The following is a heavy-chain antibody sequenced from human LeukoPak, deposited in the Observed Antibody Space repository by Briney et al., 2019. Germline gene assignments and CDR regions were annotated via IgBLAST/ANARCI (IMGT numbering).Heavy chain of an antibody. Sequence: ASVKVSCKVSGYTLTELSMHWVRQAPGKGLEWMGGFDPEDGETIYAQKFQGRVTMTEDTSTDTAYMELSSLRSEDTAVYYCARGDTRITIFGVVIKGRSNYYGMDVWGQGTTVTVSS. V-gene: IGHV1-24*01. D-gene: IGHD3-3*01. CDR3: ARGDTRITIFGVVIKGRSNYYGMDV. J-gene: IGHJ6*02. CDR2: FDPEDGET. CDR1: GYTLTELS.